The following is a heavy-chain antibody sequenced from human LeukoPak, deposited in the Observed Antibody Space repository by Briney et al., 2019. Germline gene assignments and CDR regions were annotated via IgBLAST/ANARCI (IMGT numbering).Heavy chain of an antibody. D-gene: IGHD3-10*01. CDR1: GYTFTSYG. V-gene: IGHV1-18*01. CDR2: ISAYNGNT. CDR3: ARYGWFGKTINWFDP. Sequence: ASVKVSYKASGYTFTSYGISWVRQAPGQGLEWMGWISAYNGNTNYAQKLQGRVTMTTDTSTSTAYMELRSLRSDDTAVYYCARYGWFGKTINWFDPWGQGTLVTVSS. J-gene: IGHJ5*02.